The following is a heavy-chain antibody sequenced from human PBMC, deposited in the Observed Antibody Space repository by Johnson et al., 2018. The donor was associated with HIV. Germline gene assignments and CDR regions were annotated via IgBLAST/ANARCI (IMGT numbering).Heavy chain of an antibody. CDR2: ISSSGSTI. D-gene: IGHD2-15*01. V-gene: IGHV3-11*04. CDR3: ARVRVGAILADALDI. CDR1: GFTFSDYY. J-gene: IGHJ3*02. Sequence: QVQLVESGGGLVKPGGSLRLSCAASGFTFSDYYMSWIRQAPGKGLEWGSYISSSGSTISYADSVKGRFTISRDNYKNTLYLQLNSLRAEDTAVYYCARVRVGAILADALDIWGQGTMVTVSS.